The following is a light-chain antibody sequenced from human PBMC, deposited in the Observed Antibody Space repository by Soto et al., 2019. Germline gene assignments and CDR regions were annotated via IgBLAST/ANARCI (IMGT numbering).Light chain of an antibody. V-gene: IGKV3-20*01. CDR3: QQYHSPPLT. Sequence: EIVLTQSPATLSLSPGDRATLSCRASQNVRSDYFAWYQQKPGQAPRVIIFGVSTRASATPDRFRGSGSGTYFTLTISRLEPDDFVVYYCQQYHSPPLTFGQGTKVDIK. CDR1: QNVRSDY. CDR2: GVS. J-gene: IGKJ1*01.